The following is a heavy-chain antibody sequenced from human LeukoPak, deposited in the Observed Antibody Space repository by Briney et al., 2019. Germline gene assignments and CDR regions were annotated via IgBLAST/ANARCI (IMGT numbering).Heavy chain of an antibody. D-gene: IGHD4-11*01. CDR3: ARDWSSKYPFYYGMDV. CDR2: MSYAGSNK. CDR1: GSTFSSYA. Sequence: PGGSLRLSRAASGSTFSSYATHWVRQAPRKGLEWIAVMSYAGSNKYYADSVKGRFTISRDNCKNTLYLQMNSLRAVDTAVYYCARDWSSKYPFYYGMDVWGQGTTVTVSS. V-gene: IGHV3-30-3*01. J-gene: IGHJ6*02.